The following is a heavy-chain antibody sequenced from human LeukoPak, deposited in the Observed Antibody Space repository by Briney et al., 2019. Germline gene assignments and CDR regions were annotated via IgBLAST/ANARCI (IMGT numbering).Heavy chain of an antibody. J-gene: IGHJ4*02. V-gene: IGHV3-13*01. CDR2: IGTAGDT. Sequence: GGSLRLSCAASGFTFSSYDMHWVRQATGKGLEWVSAIGTAGDTYYPGSVKGRFTISRENAKNSLYLQMNSLRAEDTAVYYCARGEGSSLPPDYWGQGTLVTVSS. D-gene: IGHD3-10*01. CDR3: ARGEGSSLPPDY. CDR1: GFTFSSYD.